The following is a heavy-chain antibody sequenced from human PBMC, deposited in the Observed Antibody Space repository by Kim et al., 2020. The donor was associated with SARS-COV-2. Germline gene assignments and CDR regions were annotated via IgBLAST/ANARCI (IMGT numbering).Heavy chain of an antibody. Sequence: GGSLRLSCAASGFTFSSYGMHWVRQAPGKGLEWVAVIWYDGSNKYYADSVKGRFTISRDNSKNTLYLQMNSLRAEDTAVYYCARGGQLDPQEIDYWGQGTLVTVSS. D-gene: IGHD6-6*01. J-gene: IGHJ4*02. CDR1: GFTFSSYG. CDR3: ARGGQLDPQEIDY. V-gene: IGHV3-33*01. CDR2: IWYDGSNK.